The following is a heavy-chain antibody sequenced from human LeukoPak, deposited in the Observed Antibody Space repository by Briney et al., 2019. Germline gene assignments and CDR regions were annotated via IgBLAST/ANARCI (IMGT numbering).Heavy chain of an antibody. CDR3: AKDRTYSSSLALDY. V-gene: IGHV3-23*01. Sequence: PPGGSLRLSCAATGLTFSSYAMSWVRQAPGKGLEWVSAISGSGGATNYADPVKGRFAISRDNSKNTLYLQMNSLRANDTAVYYCAKDRTYSSSLALDYRGQGTLVTVSS. J-gene: IGHJ4*02. D-gene: IGHD6-13*01. CDR1: GLTFSSYA. CDR2: ISGSGGAT.